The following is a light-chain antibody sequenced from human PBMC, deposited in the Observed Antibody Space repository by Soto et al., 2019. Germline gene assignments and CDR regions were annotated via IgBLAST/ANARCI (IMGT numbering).Light chain of an antibody. Sequence: EIVLTQSPATLSLSPGERATLSCRASQSVSSYLAWYRQKPGQAPRLLIYDASNRATGIPARFSGSGSGTDFTLPISSLEPEDFAVYYCQQRSNWPPTFGQGTKLEIK. CDR2: DAS. CDR3: QQRSNWPPT. V-gene: IGKV3-11*01. J-gene: IGKJ2*01. CDR1: QSVSSY.